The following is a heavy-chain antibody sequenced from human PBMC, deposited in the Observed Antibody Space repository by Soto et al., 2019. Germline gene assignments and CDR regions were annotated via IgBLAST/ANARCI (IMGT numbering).Heavy chain of an antibody. D-gene: IGHD2-15*01. J-gene: IGHJ2*01. CDR2: IYYSGST. CDR3: ARDYSRVAGNWYFDL. V-gene: IGHV4-31*03. Sequence: QVQLQESGPGLVKPSQTLSLTCTVSGGSISSGGYYWSWIRQHPGKGLEWIGYIYYSGSTYYNPSLKSRVTISVDTSKNQFSLKLSSVTAADTAVHYCARDYSRVAGNWYFDLWGRGTLVTVSS. CDR1: GGSISSGGYY.